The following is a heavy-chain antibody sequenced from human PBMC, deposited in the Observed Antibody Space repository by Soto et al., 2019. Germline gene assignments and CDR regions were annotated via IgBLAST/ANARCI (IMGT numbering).Heavy chain of an antibody. CDR3: AKDMGDYSHYLSGSAGTFDY. J-gene: IGHJ4*02. V-gene: IGHV3-43*01. CDR1: GFTVDDYT. Sequence: EVQLVESEGVVVQPGGSLRLSCAASGFTVDDYTMHWVRQAPGKGLEWVSLISWDGGSTYYADSVKGRFTISRDNSKNSLYLQMNSLRTEDTALYYCAKDMGDYSHYLSGSAGTFDYWGPGTLVTVSS. D-gene: IGHD4-4*01. CDR2: ISWDGGST.